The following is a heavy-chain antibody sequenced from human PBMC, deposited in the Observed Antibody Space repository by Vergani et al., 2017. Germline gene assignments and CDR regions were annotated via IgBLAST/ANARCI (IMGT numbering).Heavy chain of an antibody. CDR1: GFIFKNHG. CDR3: AREGVPRCCIVGAPDF. V-gene: IGHV3-7*01. J-gene: IGHJ4*02. CDR2: IKEDGTEK. D-gene: IGHD1-26*01. Sequence: VQLAESGGGVVQPGRSLRLSCAGSGFIFKNHGMQWVRQAPGKGLEWVANIKEDGTEKYYLDSVKGRFTISRDIAENSIYLEMNSLRVEDTAVYYCAREGVPRCCIVGAPDFWGQGTQVTVSS.